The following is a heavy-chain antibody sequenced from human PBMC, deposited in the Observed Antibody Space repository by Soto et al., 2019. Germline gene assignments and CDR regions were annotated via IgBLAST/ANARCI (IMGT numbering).Heavy chain of an antibody. V-gene: IGHV1-2*02. D-gene: IGHD5-12*01. J-gene: IGHJ6*03. CDR2: MNPNSGDT. CDR3: ARESGGATATLDYYYFYMDV. Sequence: GASVKVSCKASGYTFTGYYMHWVRQAPGQGPEWMGWMNPNSGDTKYAQKFKGRVTMTRDTSVRTAFMELNWLKSDDTAVYYCARESGGATATLDYYYFYMDVWGIGTTVTVSS. CDR1: GYTFTGYY.